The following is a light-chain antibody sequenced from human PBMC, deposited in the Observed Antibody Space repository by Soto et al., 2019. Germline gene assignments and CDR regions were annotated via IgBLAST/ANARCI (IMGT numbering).Light chain of an antibody. CDR2: GAY. CDR3: EQYNKWPERT. J-gene: IGKJ1*01. CDR1: QSVSSN. Sequence: EIVMTQSPATLSVSPGERATLSCRASQSVSSNLAWYQQKPGQAPRLLIYGAYTRATGIPARFSGSGSGTELTLTISSLQSEDFAVYYCEQYNKWPERTFGQGTKVEIK. V-gene: IGKV3-15*01.